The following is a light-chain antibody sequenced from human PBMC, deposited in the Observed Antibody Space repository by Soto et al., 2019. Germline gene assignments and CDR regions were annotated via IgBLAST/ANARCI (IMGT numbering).Light chain of an antibody. CDR1: SSNIGAGYD. J-gene: IGLJ1*01. CDR2: GNS. CDR3: QSYDSSLSALYV. Sequence: QSVLTQPPSVSGVPGQRVTIYCSGGSSNIGAGYDVHWYQQFPGAAPKLLIYGNSNRPSGVPDRFSGSKSGTSASLAITGLQAEDEADYYCQSYDSSLSALYVFGTGTKVTVL. V-gene: IGLV1-40*01.